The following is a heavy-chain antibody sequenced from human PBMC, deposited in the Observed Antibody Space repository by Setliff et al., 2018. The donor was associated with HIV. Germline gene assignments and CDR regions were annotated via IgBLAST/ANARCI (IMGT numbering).Heavy chain of an antibody. D-gene: IGHD2-2*01. CDR3: ARGVGPAAMPVRDYTAV. J-gene: IGHJ6*03. Sequence: ASVKVSCKTSGYTFTSYGITWVRQAPGQGLEWMGWISAYNGNTDYAQKFQDRVAMTTDTSTSTAYMELRSLRSDDTALYYCARGVGPAAMPVRDYTAVWGTGTTVTVSS. CDR2: ISAYNGNT. CDR1: GYTFTSYG. V-gene: IGHV1-18*01.